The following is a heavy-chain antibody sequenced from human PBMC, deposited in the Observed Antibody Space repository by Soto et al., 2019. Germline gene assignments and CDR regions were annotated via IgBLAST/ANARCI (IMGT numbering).Heavy chain of an antibody. J-gene: IGHJ3*02. CDR3: ARGGGVGVAGSAAFDM. D-gene: IGHD3-3*01. Sequence: QLHLVQSGAVVKKLGASVTVSCSASGYPVTAYYMHWVRQAPGRGLEWMGGINPATGAAKYTQTFQGRVTMTRDTSTSTVFMELSGLTSEDTAVFYCARGGGVGVAGSAAFDMWGQGTLVTVSS. CDR1: GYPVTAYY. V-gene: IGHV1-2*02. CDR2: INPATGAA.